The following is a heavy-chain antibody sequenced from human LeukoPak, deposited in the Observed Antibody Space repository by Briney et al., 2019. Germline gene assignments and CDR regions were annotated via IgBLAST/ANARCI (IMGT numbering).Heavy chain of an antibody. V-gene: IGHV4-61*02. D-gene: IGHD4-17*01. CDR3: ARERGDLLYCYYYYMDV. CDR2: IYTSGST. Sequence: SETLSLTCTVSGGSISSGSYYWSWIRQPAGKGLEWIGRIYTSGSTNYNPSLKSRVTISVDTSKNQFSLKLSSVTAADTAVYYCARERGDLLYCYYYYMDVWGKGTTVTISS. J-gene: IGHJ6*03. CDR1: GGSISSGSYY.